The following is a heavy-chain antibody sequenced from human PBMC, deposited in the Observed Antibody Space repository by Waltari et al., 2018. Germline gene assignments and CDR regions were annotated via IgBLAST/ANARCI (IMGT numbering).Heavy chain of an antibody. J-gene: IGHJ6*02. CDR2: IYKDGTVT. D-gene: IGHD3-16*01. Sequence: EVQLVESGGGLVQPGGSLRLSCAASGFTFSRFCMSWLRQAPGKGLEWVSNIYKDGTVTKYVDSVKGRFTTSRDNARNSLYLQMNSLRVDDTAVYYCVRDDDGGMGAVWGQGTTVTVSS. V-gene: IGHV3-7*01. CDR3: VRDDDGGMGAV. CDR1: GFTFSRFC.